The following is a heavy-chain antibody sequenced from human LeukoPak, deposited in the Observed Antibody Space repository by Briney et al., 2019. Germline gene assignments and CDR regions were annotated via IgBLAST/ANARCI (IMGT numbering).Heavy chain of an antibody. J-gene: IGHJ4*02. CDR2: IYYSGST. V-gene: IGHV4-59*01. CDR1: GGSISSYY. Sequence: PSETLSLTCTVSGGSISSYYWSWIRQPPGKGLEWIGYIYYSGSTNYNPSLKSRVTISVDTSKNQFSLKLSSVTAADTAVYYCARARFPIAAAAPAFDYWGQGTLVTVSS. CDR3: ARARFPIAAAAPAFDY. D-gene: IGHD6-13*01.